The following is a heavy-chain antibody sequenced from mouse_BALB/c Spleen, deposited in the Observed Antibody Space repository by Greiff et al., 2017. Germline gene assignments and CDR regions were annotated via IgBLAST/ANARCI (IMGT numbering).Heavy chain of an antibody. CDR3: ARHEGSYYFDY. Sequence: EVHLVESGGDLVKPGGSLKLSCAASGFTFSSYTMSWVRQTPEKRLEWVAYISNGGGSTYYPDTVKGRFTISRDNAKNTLYLQMSSLKSEDTAMYYCARHEGSYYFDYWGQGTTLTVSS. V-gene: IGHV5-12-2*01. J-gene: IGHJ2*01. CDR1: GFTFSSYT. CDR2: ISNGGGST.